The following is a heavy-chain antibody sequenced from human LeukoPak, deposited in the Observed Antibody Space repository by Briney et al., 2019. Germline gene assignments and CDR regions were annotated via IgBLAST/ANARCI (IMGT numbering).Heavy chain of an antibody. V-gene: IGHV3-9*03. CDR2: ISWNGGSI. D-gene: IGHD2-15*01. CDR1: GFTFDNYA. Sequence: PGRSLRLSCAASGFTFDNYAMHWVRQAPGKGLEWVSGISWNGGSICYADSVKGRFTISRDNAKNSLYLQMSSLRAEDMAVYYFAKDICGRGYCYYFDYWGQGSLVTVYS. CDR3: AKDICGRGYCYYFDY. J-gene: IGHJ4*02.